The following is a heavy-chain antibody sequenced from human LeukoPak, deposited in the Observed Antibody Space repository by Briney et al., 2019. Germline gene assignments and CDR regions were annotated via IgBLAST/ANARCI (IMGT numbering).Heavy chain of an antibody. CDR3: ARIEGGAGSTSD. D-gene: IGHD6-19*01. Sequence: ASVSVSCKTSGYTFTAYYIHWVRQAPGQGLEWMGFINTNTGGPNYAQKFQGRVTMTRDTSINTACMELSGLSSDDTALYYCARIEGGAGSTSDWGRGTLVTVSS. J-gene: IGHJ4*02. CDR2: INTNTGGP. V-gene: IGHV1-2*02. CDR1: GYTFTAYY.